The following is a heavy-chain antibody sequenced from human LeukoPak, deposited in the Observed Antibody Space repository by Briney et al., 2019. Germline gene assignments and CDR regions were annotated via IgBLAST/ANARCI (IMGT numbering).Heavy chain of an antibody. CDR3: ARVAVYGETTFDY. CDR2: IIPIFGTA. Sequence: GASVKVSCKASGGTFSSYAISWVRQAPGQGLEWMGGIIPIFGTANYAQKFQGRVTITADESTSTAYMELSSLRSEDTAVYYCARVAVYGETTFDYWGQGTLVTVSS. J-gene: IGHJ4*02. D-gene: IGHD1-14*01. V-gene: IGHV1-69*13. CDR1: GGTFSSYA.